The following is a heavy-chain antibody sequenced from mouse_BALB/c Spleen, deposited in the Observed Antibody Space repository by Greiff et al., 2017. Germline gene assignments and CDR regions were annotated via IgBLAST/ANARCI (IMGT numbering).Heavy chain of an antibody. D-gene: IGHD1-3*01. CDR3: ARLIVGYFDY. CDR1: GYAFTNYW. J-gene: IGHJ2*01. CDR2: IYPGSGNT. Sequence: VQLQQSGAELVRPGTSVKISCKASGYAFTNYWLGWVKQRPGHGLEWIGDIYPGSGNTYYNEKFKGKATLTADKSSSTAYMQLSSLTSEDSAVYFCARLIVGYFDYWGQGTTLTVSS. V-gene: IGHV1-63*01.